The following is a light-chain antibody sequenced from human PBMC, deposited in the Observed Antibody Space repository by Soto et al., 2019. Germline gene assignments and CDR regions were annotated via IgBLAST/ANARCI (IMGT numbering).Light chain of an antibody. V-gene: IGKV3-20*01. J-gene: IGKJ4*01. Sequence: EIVLTQSPGTLSLSPGERATLSCRASQSVSSSYLAWYQQKPGQAPRLLIYGASSRATGIPDRFSCSGSGTDFTLTISRLEPEDFAVYYCQQYGSSPLTFGGGTKV. CDR2: GAS. CDR1: QSVSSSY. CDR3: QQYGSSPLT.